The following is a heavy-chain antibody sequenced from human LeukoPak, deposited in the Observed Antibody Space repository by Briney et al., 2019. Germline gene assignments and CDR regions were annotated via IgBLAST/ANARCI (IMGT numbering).Heavy chain of an antibody. V-gene: IGHV3-23*01. CDR1: GFTFSSHA. Sequence: GGSLRLSCAASGFTFSSHAMSWVRHAPGKGLVWVSAISGNGGSANYADSVRGRFTISRDSSKNTLYLQMNRLRAEDTAIYYCAKDRVYLFEPWGQGTLVTVSS. CDR3: AKDRVYLFEP. J-gene: IGHJ5*02. CDR2: ISGNGGSA.